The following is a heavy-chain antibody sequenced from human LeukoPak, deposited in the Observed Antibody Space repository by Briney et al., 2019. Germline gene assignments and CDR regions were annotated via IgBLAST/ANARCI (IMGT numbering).Heavy chain of an antibody. D-gene: IGHD6-19*01. CDR2: ISHDGSNK. CDR1: GFTFSSYG. CDR3: AKDLGRVSGWYREDYYYGMDV. J-gene: IGHJ6*02. V-gene: IGHV3-30*18. Sequence: GRSLRLSCAASGFTFSSYGMHWVRQAPGKGLEWVAVISHDGSNKYYADSVKGRFTISRDNSKNTLYLQMNSLRAEDTAVYYCAKDLGRVSGWYREDYYYGMDVWGQGTTVTVSS.